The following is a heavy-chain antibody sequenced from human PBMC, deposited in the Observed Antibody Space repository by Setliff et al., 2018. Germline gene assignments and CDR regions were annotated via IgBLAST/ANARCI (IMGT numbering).Heavy chain of an antibody. CDR3: ARADTSGGYYFDD. CDR2: ISSSSSYI. D-gene: IGHD3-22*01. J-gene: IGHJ4*02. Sequence: GGSLRLSCAASGFTFSSYSINWVRQAPGKGLEWVSSISSSSSYIYYADSVKGRFTISRDNTKTSVYLQMNSLRAEDTAVYYCARADTSGGYYFDDWGQGTLVTVSS. CDR1: GFTFSSYS. V-gene: IGHV3-21*01.